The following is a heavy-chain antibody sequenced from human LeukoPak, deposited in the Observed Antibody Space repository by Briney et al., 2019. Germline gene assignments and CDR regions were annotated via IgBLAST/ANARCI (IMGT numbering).Heavy chain of an antibody. CDR3: ARLHDFWSGYHLDY. Sequence: SETLSLTCAVYGGSFSGYYWSWIRQPPGKGLEWIGEINHSGSTNYNPSLKSRVTISVDTSKNQFSLKLSSVTAADTAVYYCARLHDFWSGYHLDYWGQGTLVTVSS. CDR2: INHSGST. CDR1: GGSFSGYY. D-gene: IGHD3-3*01. J-gene: IGHJ4*02. V-gene: IGHV4-34*01.